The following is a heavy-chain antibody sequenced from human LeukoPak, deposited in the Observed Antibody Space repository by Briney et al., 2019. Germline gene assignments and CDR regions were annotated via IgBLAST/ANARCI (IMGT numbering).Heavy chain of an antibody. CDR2: ISSSSSYI. Sequence: AGGSLRLSCAASGFTFSSYSMNWVRQAPGKGLEWVSSISSSSSYIYYADSVKGRFTISRDNAKNSLYLQMNSLRAEDTAVYYCARDSKAEGIRVEYFQHWGQGTLVTVSS. CDR1: GFTFSSYS. CDR3: ARDSKAEGIRVEYFQH. D-gene: IGHD3-10*01. J-gene: IGHJ1*01. V-gene: IGHV3-21*01.